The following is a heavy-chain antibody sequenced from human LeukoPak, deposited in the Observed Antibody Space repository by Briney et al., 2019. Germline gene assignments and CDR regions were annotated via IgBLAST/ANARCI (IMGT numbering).Heavy chain of an antibody. J-gene: IGHJ4*02. CDR1: GFTFSSYG. Sequence: GGSLRLSCAASGFTFSSYGMHWVRQAPGKGLEWVAVISYDGSNKYYADSVKGRFTISRDNSKNTLYLQMNSLRAEDTAVYYCARVKAREYDFWSGYPDYWGQGTLVTVSS. D-gene: IGHD3-3*01. CDR2: ISYDGSNK. CDR3: ARVKAREYDFWSGYPDY. V-gene: IGHV3-30*03.